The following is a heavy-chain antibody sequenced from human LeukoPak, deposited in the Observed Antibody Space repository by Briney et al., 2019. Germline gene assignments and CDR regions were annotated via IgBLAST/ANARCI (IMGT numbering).Heavy chain of an antibody. V-gene: IGHV1-2*02. Sequence: GASVKVSCKASGYTFTGYYMHWVRQAPGQGLEWIGWINPNSGGTNFAQRFQGRITMTRDTSITTAYMELSSLRSDDTAVYYCAREVPAAENNWFDPWGQGTLLTVSS. CDR3: AREVPAAENNWFDP. CDR1: GYTFTGYY. J-gene: IGHJ5*02. CDR2: INPNSGGT. D-gene: IGHD2-2*01.